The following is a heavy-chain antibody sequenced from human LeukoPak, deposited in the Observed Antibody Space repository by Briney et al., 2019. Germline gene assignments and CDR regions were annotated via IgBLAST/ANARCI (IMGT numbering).Heavy chain of an antibody. J-gene: IGHJ6*03. CDR2: IYYSGST. V-gene: IGHV4-59*01. CDR3: AGTETYYYMDV. CDR1: GGSISSYY. Sequence: SETLSLTCTVSGGSISSYYWSWIRQPPGKGLEWIGCIYYSGSTNYNPSLKSRVTISVDTSKNQFSLKLSSVTAADTAVYYCAGTETYYYMDVWGKGTTVTVSS. D-gene: IGHD1-1*01.